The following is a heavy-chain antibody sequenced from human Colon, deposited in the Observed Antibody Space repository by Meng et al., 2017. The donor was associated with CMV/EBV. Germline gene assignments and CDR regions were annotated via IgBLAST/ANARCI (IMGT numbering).Heavy chain of an antibody. J-gene: IGHJ5*02. CDR3: ARVLAFTSTTGDWFDP. CDR1: GDSVSSNTAA. V-gene: IGHV6-1*01. Sequence: SCAISGDSVSSNTAAWNWIRQSPSRGLEWLGRTYYRSKWYYDYAVSLKNRISITPDTSKNQFSLQLNSVTPEDTAIYFCARVLAFTSTTGDWFDPWGQGILVTVSS. D-gene: IGHD1-1*01. CDR2: TYYRSKWYY.